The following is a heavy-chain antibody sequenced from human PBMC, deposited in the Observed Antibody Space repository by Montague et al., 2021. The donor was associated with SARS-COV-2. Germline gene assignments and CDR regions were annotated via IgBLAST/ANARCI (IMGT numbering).Heavy chain of an antibody. CDR2: VYRSEDT. V-gene: IGHV4/OR15-8*02. D-gene: IGHD6-6*01. Sequence: SETLSLTCVVSGGSISSINWWSWVRQSPGEGLEWLGEVYRSEDTKYNPSLDGRVTISIDKSKNEISLILRSVTAADTAMYYCAKDESDSSSLYFFESWGPETLVTVSS. CDR1: GGSISSINW. J-gene: IGHJ5*01. CDR3: AKDESDSSSLYFFES.